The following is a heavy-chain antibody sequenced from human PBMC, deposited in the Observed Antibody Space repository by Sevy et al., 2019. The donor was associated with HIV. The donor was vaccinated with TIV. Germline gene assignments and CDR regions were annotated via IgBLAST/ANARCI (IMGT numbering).Heavy chain of an antibody. J-gene: IGHJ5*02. CDR3: ARESLPDNWFDP. V-gene: IGHV1-18*01. Sequence: ASVKVSCKASGYTFTSYGISWVRQAPGQGLEWMGWISAYNGNTNYAQKLQGRVTMTTDTSTSTAYMELRSLSSDDTAVYYCARESLPDNWFDPWGQGTLVTVSS. CDR2: ISAYNGNT. CDR1: GYTFTSYG.